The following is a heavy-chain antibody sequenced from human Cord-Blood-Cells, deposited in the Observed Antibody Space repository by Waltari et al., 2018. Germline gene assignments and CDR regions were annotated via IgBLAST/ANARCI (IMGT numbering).Heavy chain of an antibody. J-gene: IGHJ4*02. CDR1: GYTCPSSA. Sequence: QVQLVQSGAAVKKPGASVKVSCQATGYTCPSSAINWVRQATGQGLEWMGWMNPNSGNTGYAQKFQGRVTMTRNTSISTAYMELSSLRSEDTAVYYCARGGYSGYDFDYWGQGTLVTVSS. D-gene: IGHD5-12*01. V-gene: IGHV1-8*01. CDR2: MNPNSGNT. CDR3: ARGGYSGYDFDY.